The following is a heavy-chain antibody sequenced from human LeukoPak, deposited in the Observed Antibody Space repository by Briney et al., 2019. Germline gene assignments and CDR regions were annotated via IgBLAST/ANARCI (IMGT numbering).Heavy chain of an antibody. CDR1: GGSISSGAYF. CDR3: AREGRGPMIYGMDV. CDR2: IHYSGST. V-gene: IGHV4-31*03. J-gene: IGHJ6*02. Sequence: SETLSLTCTVSGGSISSGAYFWSWIRQYPGKGLEWIGYIHYSGSTYYNSSLKSRVTISVDTSKSQFSLKLSSVTAADTAVYYCAREGRGPMIYGMDVWGQGTTVTVSS. D-gene: IGHD3-22*01.